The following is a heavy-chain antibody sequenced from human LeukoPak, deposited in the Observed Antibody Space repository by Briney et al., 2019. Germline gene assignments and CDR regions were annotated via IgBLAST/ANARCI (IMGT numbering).Heavy chain of an antibody. CDR3: AKVTSYSNVYYSEPPHYFDY. CDR1: GFTFSSYA. J-gene: IGHJ4*02. D-gene: IGHD6-25*01. V-gene: IGHV3-30-3*01. CDR2: ISYDGSNK. Sequence: GGSLRLSCAASGFTFSSYAMHWVRQAPGKGLEWVAIISYDGSNKYYADSVKGRFTISRDNSKTTLYLQMNSLRAEDTAMYYCAKVTSYSNVYYSEPPHYFDYWGQGTLVTVSS.